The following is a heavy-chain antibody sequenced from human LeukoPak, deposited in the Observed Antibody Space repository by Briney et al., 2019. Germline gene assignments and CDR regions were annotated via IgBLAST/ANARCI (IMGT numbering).Heavy chain of an antibody. CDR2: IIPILGIA. CDR3: ARAQSSYYYDSSGYGYFQH. J-gene: IGHJ1*01. V-gene: IGHV1-69*04. CDR1: GGTFSSYA. Sequence: SLKVSCTASGGTFSSYAISWVRQAPGQGLEWMGRIIPILGIAYYAQKFQGRVTITADKSTSTAYMELSSLRSEDTAVYYCARAQSSYYYDSSGYGYFQHWGQGTLVTGSS. D-gene: IGHD3-22*01.